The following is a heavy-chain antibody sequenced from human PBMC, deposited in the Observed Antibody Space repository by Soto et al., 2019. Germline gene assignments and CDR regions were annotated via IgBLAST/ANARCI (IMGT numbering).Heavy chain of an antibody. CDR1: GFTFSSYW. CDR3: ARGGCFWGAHLSYAIDV. Sequence: GGSLRLSCAASGFTFSSYWMNWVRQAPGKGLEWVASIKPDGSEKYYVDSVKGRFTISRDNAPRSLYLQMNSLRAEDAALFYCARGGCFWGAHLSYAIDVRGQGTVVTVSS. D-gene: IGHD3-16*01. J-gene: IGHJ3*01. CDR2: IKPDGSEK. V-gene: IGHV3-7*01.